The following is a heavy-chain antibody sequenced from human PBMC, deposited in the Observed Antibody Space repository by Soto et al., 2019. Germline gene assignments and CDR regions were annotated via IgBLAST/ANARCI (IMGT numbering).Heavy chain of an antibody. D-gene: IGHD4-17*01. CDR2: MSYDGSET. V-gene: IGHV3-30*18. CDR1: GFSFNKYG. CDR3: AKDQSATATTFYNTYYALDV. J-gene: IGHJ6*02. Sequence: PGGSLRLSCEASGFSFNKYGMHWVRQAPGRGPEWVAVMSYDGSETFYADSVRGRFTVSRDNSKNKLFLQMYSLTEDDTAVYHCAKDQSATATTFYNTYYALDVWGPGTTVTVSS.